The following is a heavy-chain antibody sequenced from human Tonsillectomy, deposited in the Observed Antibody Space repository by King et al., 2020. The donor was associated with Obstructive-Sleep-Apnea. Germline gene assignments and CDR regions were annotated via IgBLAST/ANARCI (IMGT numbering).Heavy chain of an antibody. J-gene: IGHJ6*02. CDR3: ARDRDYGDYGGKYFFGMEV. CDR2: LWHDGSNK. V-gene: IGHV3-33*01. Sequence: VQLVESGGGVVQPGTSLRLSCAASGFSVNTYGMHWVRQSPGKGLEWVAVLWHDGSNKYYADSAKGRFSISRDNSKNTLYLQMNSLRLEDTAPYYCARDRDYGDYGGKYFFGMEVWGQGTTVTVSS. D-gene: IGHD4-17*01. CDR1: GFSVNTYG.